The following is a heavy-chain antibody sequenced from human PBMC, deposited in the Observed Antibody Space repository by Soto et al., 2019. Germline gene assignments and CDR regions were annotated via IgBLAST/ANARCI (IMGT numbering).Heavy chain of an antibody. J-gene: IGHJ1*01. CDR3: ASPRYSSSWYEYFQH. D-gene: IGHD6-13*01. V-gene: IGHV4-4*02. Sequence: SETLSLTCAVSGGSISSSNWWSWVRQPPGKGLEWIGEIYHSGSTNYNPSLKSRVTISVDKSKNQFSLKLSSVTAADTAVYYCASPRYSSSWYEYFQHWGQGTLVTVSS. CDR1: GGSISSSNW. CDR2: IYHSGST.